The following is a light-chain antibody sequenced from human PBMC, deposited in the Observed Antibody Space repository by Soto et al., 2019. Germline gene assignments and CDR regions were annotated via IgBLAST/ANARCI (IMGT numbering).Light chain of an antibody. CDR2: DVS. Sequence: QYALTQPASVSGSPGQSITISCTGTSSDVGGYNYASWYQQHPGKAPKLMIYDVSNRPSGVSNRFSGSKSGNTASLTISGLQAEDEADYYCSSYTSSSTPHVVFGGGTKLTVL. CDR1: SSDVGGYNY. J-gene: IGLJ2*01. CDR3: SSYTSSSTPHVV. V-gene: IGLV2-14*01.